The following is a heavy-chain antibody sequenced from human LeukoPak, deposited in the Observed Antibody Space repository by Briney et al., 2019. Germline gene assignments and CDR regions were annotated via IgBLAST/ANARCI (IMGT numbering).Heavy chain of an antibody. V-gene: IGHV1-18*01. Sequence: ASVKVSCKASGYTFTSYGISWVRQAPGQGLEWMGWISAYNGNTNYAQKLQGRVTMTTDTSTSTAYMELRSLRSDDTAVYYCARDYCSGGSCYSAWFDPWGQGTLLTVSS. CDR2: ISAYNGNT. CDR1: GYTFTSYG. J-gene: IGHJ5*02. CDR3: ARDYCSGGSCYSAWFDP. D-gene: IGHD2-15*01.